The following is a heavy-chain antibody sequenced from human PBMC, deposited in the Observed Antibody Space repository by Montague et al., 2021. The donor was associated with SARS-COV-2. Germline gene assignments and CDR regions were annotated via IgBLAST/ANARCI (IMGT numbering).Heavy chain of an antibody. V-gene: IGHV4-59*02. CDR3: ARRVLCGADCYPRGFFDL. CDR2: IFYSGNN. CDR1: GGSVSGFY. J-gene: IGHJ3*01. Sequence: SDTLSLTCTVSGGSVSGFYWSWIRQPPGKELEWIAYIFYSGNNNVNPSLKGRVTISVDKSKNHFSLNLSSVTAADPAVYYCARRVLCGADCYPRGFFDLWGEGTMVTVSS. D-gene: IGHD2-21*02.